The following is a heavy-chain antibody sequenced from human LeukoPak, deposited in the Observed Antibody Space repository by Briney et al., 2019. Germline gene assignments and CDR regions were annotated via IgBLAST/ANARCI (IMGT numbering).Heavy chain of an antibody. Sequence: ASVKVSCKASGYTFTGYYMHWVRQAPGQGLEWMGWINPNSGGTNYAQKFQGRVTMTRDTSISTAYMELSRLRSDDTAVFYCARVSAALGTRYMDVWGNGTTVTVSS. CDR3: ARVSAALGTRYMDV. V-gene: IGHV1-2*02. J-gene: IGHJ6*03. D-gene: IGHD6-25*01. CDR2: INPNSGGT. CDR1: GYTFTGYY.